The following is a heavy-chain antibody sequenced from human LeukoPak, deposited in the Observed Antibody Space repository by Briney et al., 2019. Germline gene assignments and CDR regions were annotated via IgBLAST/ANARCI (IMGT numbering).Heavy chain of an antibody. V-gene: IGHV1-2*02. CDR2: INPRNGGT. J-gene: IGHJ4*02. CDR3: ARTRGDQTHLAYLDY. CDR1: GYTFTGYY. D-gene: IGHD3-16*01. Sequence: ASVKVSCKASGYTFTGYYMHWVRQAPGQGLEWMGWINPRNGGTNYAPSFQGRVTMTRYTSISTGYMELSRLTSDDTAIYYCARTRGDQTHLAYLDYWGQGALVTVSS.